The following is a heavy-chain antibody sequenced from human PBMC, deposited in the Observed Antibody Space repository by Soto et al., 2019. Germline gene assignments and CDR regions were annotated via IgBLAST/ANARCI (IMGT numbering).Heavy chain of an antibody. J-gene: IGHJ6*02. D-gene: IGHD1-26*01. CDR1: GGTCINAW. V-gene: IGHV3-15*07. CDR3: TTDTGSGSYYDYYYGMDV. Sequence: GGFLRVSCAASGGTCINAWMNWVRQAPGKGLEWVGRIKSKTDGGTTDYAAPVKGRFTISRDDSKNTLYLQMNSLKTEDTAVYYCTTDTGSGSYYDYYYGMDVWGQGTTVTVSS. CDR2: IKSKTDGGTT.